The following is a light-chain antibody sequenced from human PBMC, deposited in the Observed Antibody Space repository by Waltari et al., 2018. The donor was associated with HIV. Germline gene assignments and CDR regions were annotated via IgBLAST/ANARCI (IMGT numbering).Light chain of an antibody. V-gene: IGLV2-14*01. Sequence: QSALTQPASASGSPGQSLTISCTGTSSDVGGSTYVSWYQQHPGKAPKLMIYDVSNRPSGVSNLFSGSKSGNTASLTISGLQAEDEADYYCSSYTSSSTRVFGTGTKVTVL. CDR3: SSYTSSSTRV. CDR1: SSDVGGSTY. J-gene: IGLJ1*01. CDR2: DVS.